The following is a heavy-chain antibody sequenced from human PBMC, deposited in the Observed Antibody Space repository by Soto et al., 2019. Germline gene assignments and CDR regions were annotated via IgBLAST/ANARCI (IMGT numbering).Heavy chain of an antibody. CDR3: AREGSPPWGGWSYNWFDP. J-gene: IGHJ5*02. CDR1: GFTFSSYS. D-gene: IGHD6-19*01. V-gene: IGHV3-48*02. Sequence: GGSLRLSCAASGFTFSSYSMNWVRQAPGKGLEWVSYISSSSTIYYADSVKGRFTISRDNAKNSLYLQMNSLRDEDTAVYYCAREGSPPWGGWSYNWFDPWGQGTLVTVSS. CDR2: ISSSSTI.